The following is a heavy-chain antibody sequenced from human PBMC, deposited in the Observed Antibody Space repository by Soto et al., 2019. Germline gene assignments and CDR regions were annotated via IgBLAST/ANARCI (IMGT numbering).Heavy chain of an antibody. CDR2: LHSGGDT. V-gene: IGHV3-53*04. J-gene: IGHJ6*02. CDR3: ARDGPYYYASRMDV. CDR1: GIPVSSNY. Sequence: EVQLVESGGGLVQPGGSLRLSCVASGIPVSSNYMTWVRQAPGKGLEWVSVLHSGGDTYYENSVKGRFTISRHDSTNPLFLQMNSLTAEDTAVYYCARDGPYYYASRMDVWGQGTTVTVSS. D-gene: IGHD3-10*01.